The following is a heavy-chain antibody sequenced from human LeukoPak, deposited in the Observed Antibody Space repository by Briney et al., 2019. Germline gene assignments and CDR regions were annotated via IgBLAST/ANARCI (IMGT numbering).Heavy chain of an antibody. CDR2: IKQDGSEK. CDR3: ARDTTYYYDSSGRGGYYYGMDV. CDR1: GFTFSSYA. D-gene: IGHD3-22*01. J-gene: IGHJ6*02. Sequence: PGGSLTLSCAASGFTFSSYAMSWVREAPTRGLEWVANIKQDGSEKYYVDSVKGRFTISRDNAKNSLYLQMNSLRAEDTAVYYCARDTTYYYDSSGRGGYYYGMDVWGQGTTVTVSS. V-gene: IGHV3-7*01.